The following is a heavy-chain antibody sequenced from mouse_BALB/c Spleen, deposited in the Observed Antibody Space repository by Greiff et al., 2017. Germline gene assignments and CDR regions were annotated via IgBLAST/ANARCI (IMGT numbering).Heavy chain of an antibody. V-gene: IGHV5-17*02. CDR3: ARSGLGWFAY. CDR1: GFTFSSFG. J-gene: IGHJ3*01. D-gene: IGHD4-1*01. Sequence: EVQLVESGGGLVQPGGSRKLSCAASGFTFSSFGMHWVRQAPEKGLEWVAYISSGSSTNYYADTVKGRFTISRDNPKNTLFLQMTSLRSEDTAMYYCARSGLGWFAYWGQGTLVTVSA. CDR2: ISSGSSTN.